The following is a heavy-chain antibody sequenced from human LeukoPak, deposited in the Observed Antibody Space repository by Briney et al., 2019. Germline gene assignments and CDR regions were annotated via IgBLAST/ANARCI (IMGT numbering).Heavy chain of an antibody. CDR3: AKDLLLSDGEQQLGDY. CDR1: GFTSSNYA. CDR2: ISGIGSNT. D-gene: IGHD6-13*01. V-gene: IGHV3-23*01. Sequence: GGPLRLSCAASGFTSSNYAMSWVRQAPGKGLEWVSTISGIGSNTYYADSVKGRFTVSRDNSKNTLYLQMNSLRAEDTAVYYCAKDLLLSDGEQQLGDYWGQGTLVTVSS. J-gene: IGHJ4*02.